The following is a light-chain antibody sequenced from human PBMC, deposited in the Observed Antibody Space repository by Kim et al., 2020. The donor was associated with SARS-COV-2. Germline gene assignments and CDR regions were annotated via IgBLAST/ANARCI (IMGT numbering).Light chain of an antibody. CDR1: TGDAHLHNR. CDR3: SSYTTSSTLL. Sequence: QSALTQPPSMSGSPGQSVTISCTDTTGDAHLHNRVSRYQQSPGTAPKLLIYDVTNRPSGVPDRFSGSKSGNTASLTISGLQAEDEADYFCSSYTTSSTLLFGGGTQLTVL. J-gene: IGLJ2*01. CDR2: DVT. V-gene: IGLV2-18*02.